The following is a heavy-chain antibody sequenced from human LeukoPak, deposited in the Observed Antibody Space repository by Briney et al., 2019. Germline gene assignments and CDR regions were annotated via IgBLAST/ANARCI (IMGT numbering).Heavy chain of an antibody. V-gene: IGHV3-21*01. D-gene: IGHD3-22*01. CDR2: ISSSSSYI. J-gene: IGHJ4*02. Sequence: PGGSLRLSCAASGFTFSSYSMNWVRQAPGKGLEWVSSISSSSSYIYYADSVKGRFTISRDNAKNSLYLQMNSLRAEDTAVYYCARDPYYYYDSSGYYRGGFDYWGQGTLATVSS. CDR1: GFTFSSYS. CDR3: ARDPYYYYDSSGYYRGGFDY.